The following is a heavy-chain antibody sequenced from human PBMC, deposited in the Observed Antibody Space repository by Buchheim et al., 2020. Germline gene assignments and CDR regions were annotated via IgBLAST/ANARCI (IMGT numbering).Heavy chain of an antibody. Sequence: QVQLVQSGAEVKKPGASVKVSCKASGYTFTSYYMHWVRQAPGQGLEWMGIINPSGGSTSYAQKFQGRVTMTRDTSTSTVYMELSSLRSEDTAVYYCARADAAMALSWGLKTGDDAFDIWGQGT. V-gene: IGHV1-46*01. J-gene: IGHJ3*02. CDR2: INPSGGST. CDR1: GYTFTSYY. CDR3: ARADAAMALSWGLKTGDDAFDI. D-gene: IGHD5-18*01.